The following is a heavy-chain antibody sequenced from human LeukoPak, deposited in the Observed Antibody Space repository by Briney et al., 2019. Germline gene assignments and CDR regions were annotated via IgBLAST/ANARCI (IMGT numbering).Heavy chain of an antibody. Sequence: ASVKVSCKASGYTFTSCDINWVRQATGQGLEWMGWMNPNSGNTGYAQKFQGRVTMTRNTSISTAYMELSSLRSEDTAVYYCARDREAAAGMFDYWGQGTLVTVSS. CDR3: ARDREAAAGMFDY. CDR2: MNPNSGNT. V-gene: IGHV1-8*01. CDR1: GYTFTSCD. J-gene: IGHJ4*02. D-gene: IGHD6-13*01.